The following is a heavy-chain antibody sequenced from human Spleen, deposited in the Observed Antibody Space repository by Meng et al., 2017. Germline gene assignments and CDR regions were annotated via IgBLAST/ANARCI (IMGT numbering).Heavy chain of an antibody. D-gene: IGHD3-10*01. CDR3: AKGSMVRGVILYYFDY. Sequence: GGPLRLSCAASGFTFDDYAMHWVRQAPGKGLEWVSGISWNSGSIGYADSVKGRFTISRDNAKNSLYLQMNSLRAEDMALYYCAKGSMVRGVILYYFDYWGQGTLVTVSS. J-gene: IGHJ4*02. CDR2: ISWNSGSI. V-gene: IGHV3-9*03. CDR1: GFTFDDYA.